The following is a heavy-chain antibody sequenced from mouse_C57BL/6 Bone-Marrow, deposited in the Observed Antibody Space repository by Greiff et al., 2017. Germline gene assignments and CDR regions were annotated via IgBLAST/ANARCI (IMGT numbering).Heavy chain of an antibody. V-gene: IGHV6-6*01. CDR2: IRNKANNTAT. J-gene: IGHJ2*01. CDR3: TQVIKCY. CDR1: GFTFSDDW. Sequence: EVTLMESGGGLVQPGGSVKLSCAASGFTFSDDWMDWVRQSPEKGLEWVAEIRNKANNTATYYAESVKGRFTISRDDSKCSVYLQMNSLRTEETCIDYCTQVIKCYWGQGPTLTVS. D-gene: IGHD1-1*01.